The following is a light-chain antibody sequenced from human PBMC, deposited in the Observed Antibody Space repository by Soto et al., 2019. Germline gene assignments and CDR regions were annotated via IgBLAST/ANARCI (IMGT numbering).Light chain of an antibody. J-gene: IGKJ1*01. CDR3: QQYNNWPRT. V-gene: IGKV3-15*01. CDR1: QSVSSN. CDR2: GAS. Sequence: EIVMTQSPGTLSVSPGERAPLSCRASQSVSSNLAWYQQKPGQAPRLLIYGASTRATGIPARFSGSGSGTEFTLTISSLQSEDFAVYYCQQYNNWPRTFGQGAKVDIK.